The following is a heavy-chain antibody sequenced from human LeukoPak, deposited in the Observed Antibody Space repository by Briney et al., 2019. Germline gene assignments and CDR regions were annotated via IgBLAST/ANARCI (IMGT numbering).Heavy chain of an antibody. D-gene: IGHD5-24*01. V-gene: IGHV3-48*04. CDR1: DFTFTHYG. J-gene: IGHJ4*02. Sequence: PGGSLRLSCAATDFTFTHYGMDWVRQSPGKGLEWLSYIFGDPRTIYYADSVKGRFTISRDNAQNLVFLQMNSLRAEDTSVYYCARGGATKTFDYWGQRALVTDSS. CDR3: ARGGATKTFDY. CDR2: IFGDPRTI.